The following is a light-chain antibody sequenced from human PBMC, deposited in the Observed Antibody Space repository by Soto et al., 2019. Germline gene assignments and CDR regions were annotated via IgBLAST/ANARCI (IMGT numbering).Light chain of an antibody. CDR2: KAS. V-gene: IGKV1-5*03. Sequence: DIQMTQSPSTLSASVGDRVTITCRASQSISSWLAWYQQKPGKAPKLLIYKASSLESGVPSRFSGSGSGTEFTLTISSLPPDDFATYYCKQYKSYSATFGQGTKVEIK. CDR3: KQYKSYSAT. J-gene: IGKJ1*01. CDR1: QSISSW.